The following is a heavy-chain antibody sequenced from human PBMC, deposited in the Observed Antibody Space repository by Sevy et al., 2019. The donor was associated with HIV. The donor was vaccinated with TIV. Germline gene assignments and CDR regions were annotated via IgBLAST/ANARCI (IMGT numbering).Heavy chain of an antibody. CDR1: GFAFSSHA. V-gene: IGHV3-30-3*01. J-gene: IGHJ4*01. D-gene: IGHD6-13*01. Sequence: GGSLRLSCTASGFAFSSHAMHWVRQAPGKGLEWVAVISYEGSETFYAASVEGRFTISRDNSKNMLSLQINSLRPEDTAVYYCARDGGYSIKWYPLYWGHGTLVTVSS. CDR2: ISYEGSET. CDR3: ARDGGYSIKWYPLY.